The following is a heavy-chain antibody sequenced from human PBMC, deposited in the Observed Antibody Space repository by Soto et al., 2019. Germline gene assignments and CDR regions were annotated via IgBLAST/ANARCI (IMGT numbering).Heavy chain of an antibody. Sequence: GGSLRLSCAASGFAFTTYAMSWVRQAPGKGLEWVSGISGSGAGTQYADSVKGRFTISRDNSKNTLFLQMNSLRAEDSAVFYCAKSTAQYYDISAYDYWGQGTLVTVSS. CDR1: GFAFTTYA. CDR2: ISGSGAGT. D-gene: IGHD3-22*01. V-gene: IGHV3-23*01. CDR3: AKSTAQYYDISAYDY. J-gene: IGHJ4*02.